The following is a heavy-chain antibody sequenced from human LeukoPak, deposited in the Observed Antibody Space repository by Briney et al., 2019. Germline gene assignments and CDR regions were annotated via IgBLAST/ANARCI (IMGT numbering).Heavy chain of an antibody. V-gene: IGHV3-21*03. D-gene: IGHD3-10*01. CDR3: ARDCWDYGSGSYCGIDY. Sequence: NPGGSVRLSCAASGFTFSSYNMICLPQAPGKALVCCSSITSSSNYIYYADSVKGRFTISRDNAKNSLYLQMKSLRAEDTTVYYCARDCWDYGSGSYCGIDYWGQGTLVTVSS. CDR1: GFTFSSYN. J-gene: IGHJ4*02. CDR2: ITSSSNYI.